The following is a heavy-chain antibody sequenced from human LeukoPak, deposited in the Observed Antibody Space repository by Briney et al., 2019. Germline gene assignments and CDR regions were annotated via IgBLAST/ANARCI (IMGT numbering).Heavy chain of an antibody. CDR3: ARAAMVRGVDYFDY. V-gene: IGHV3-23*01. Sequence: GGSLRLSCAASGFTFSSYSMSWARQARGEGVEWVSVISSSGGDTYYADSEKGPFTISRDNSKNTLYLQMNSLRAEDTAIYSCARAAMVRGVDYFDYWGQGTLVTVSS. CDR1: GFTFSSYS. CDR2: ISSSGGDT. D-gene: IGHD3-10*01. J-gene: IGHJ4*02.